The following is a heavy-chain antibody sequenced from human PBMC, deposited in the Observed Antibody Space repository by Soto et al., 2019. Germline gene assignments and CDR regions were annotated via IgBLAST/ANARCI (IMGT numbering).Heavy chain of an antibody. V-gene: IGHV1-69*13. Sequence: VASVKVSCKASGGTFSSDAISWVRQAPGQGLEWMGGIIPIFGTANYAQKFQGRVTITADESTSTAYMGLSSLRSEDTAVYFCGKQRKNRAYYYPMDVWGQGTTVTVSS. CDR2: IIPIFGTA. CDR1: GGTFSSDA. CDR3: GKQRKNRAYYYPMDV. J-gene: IGHJ6*02.